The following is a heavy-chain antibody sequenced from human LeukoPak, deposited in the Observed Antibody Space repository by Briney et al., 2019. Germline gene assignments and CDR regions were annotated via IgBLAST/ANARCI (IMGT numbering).Heavy chain of an antibody. Sequence: ASVRVSCRASGDTFTNYGINWVRQAPGQRPEWMGWFSTYNGDTKYAQKLKGRLTLTAYTLKTTAYMELRTLISDDTATYYCAIGQGVITWGGADVYDVWGQGTTVIVSS. CDR3: AIGQGVITWGGADVYDV. V-gene: IGHV1-18*01. D-gene: IGHD3-16*01. CDR1: GDTFTNYG. CDR2: FSTYNGDT. J-gene: IGHJ3*01.